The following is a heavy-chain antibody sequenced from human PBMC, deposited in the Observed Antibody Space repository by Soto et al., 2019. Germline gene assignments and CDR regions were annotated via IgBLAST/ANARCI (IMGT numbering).Heavy chain of an antibody. CDR2: IYDSGSS. Sequence: SETPSLTCTVSGASISSGDYFWSWIRQSPGKGLQWIGYIYDSGSSYYNPSLKSRVTMSVDTSKNQFSLKLSSVTAADTAVYYCAREKGYISGPKNFDYWGQGTLVTVSS. CDR1: GASISSGDYF. CDR3: AREKGYISGPKNFDY. J-gene: IGHJ4*02. V-gene: IGHV4-30-4*01. D-gene: IGHD5-12*01.